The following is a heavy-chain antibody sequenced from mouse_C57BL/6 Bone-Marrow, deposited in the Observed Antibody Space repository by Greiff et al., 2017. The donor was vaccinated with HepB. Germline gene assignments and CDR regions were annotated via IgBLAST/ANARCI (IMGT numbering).Heavy chain of an antibody. CDR3: ASTITTVVAHWYFGV. CDR2: IYPGSGNT. Sequence: QVQLKESGAELVRPGASVKLSCKASGYTFTDYYINWVKQRPGQGLEWIARIYPGSGNTYYNEKFKGKATLTAEKSSSTAYMQLSSLTSEDSAVYFCASTITTVVAHWYFGVWGTGTTVTVSS. D-gene: IGHD1-1*01. V-gene: IGHV1-76*01. J-gene: IGHJ1*03. CDR1: GYTFTDYY.